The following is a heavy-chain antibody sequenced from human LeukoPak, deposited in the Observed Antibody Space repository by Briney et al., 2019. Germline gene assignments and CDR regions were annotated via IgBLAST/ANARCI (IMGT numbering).Heavy chain of an antibody. D-gene: IGHD6-13*01. CDR2: IIPIFGTA. CDR1: GGTFTSYA. CDR3: ARVIAAAGTPDYYYGMDV. Sequence: ASVKVSCKASGGTFTSYAISWARQAPGQGLEWMGGIIPIFGTANYAQKFQGRVTITADKSTSTAYMELSSLRSEDTAVYYCARVIAAAGTPDYYYGMDVWGKGTTVTVSS. J-gene: IGHJ6*04. V-gene: IGHV1-69*06.